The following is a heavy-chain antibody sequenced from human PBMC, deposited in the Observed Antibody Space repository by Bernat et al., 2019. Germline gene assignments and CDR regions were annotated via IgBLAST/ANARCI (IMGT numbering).Heavy chain of an antibody. CDR1: GFTFSNAW. CDR3: TTYYYDFWSGYSHDAFDI. V-gene: IGHV3-15*01. CDR2: IKSKTDGGTT. Sequence: VQLVESGGGLVKPGGSLRLSCAASGFTFSNAWMSWVRQAPGKGLEWVGRIKSKTDGGTTDYAAPVKGRFTISRDDSKNTLYLQMNSLKTEDTAVYYCTTYYYDFWSGYSHDAFDIWGQGTMVTVSS. D-gene: IGHD3-3*01. J-gene: IGHJ3*02.